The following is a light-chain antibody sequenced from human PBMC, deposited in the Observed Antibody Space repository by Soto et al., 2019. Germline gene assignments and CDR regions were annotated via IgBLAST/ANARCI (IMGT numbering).Light chain of an antibody. Sequence: QSALTQPRSVSGSPGQSVTISCSGISSDVSYFKYVSWYQQYPGKAPKLLIYDVVQRPSGVPDRFSGSKSGNTASLTISGLQSEDEAEYYCCSYAGSFVFGSGTKVTVL. V-gene: IGLV2-11*01. CDR3: CSYAGSFV. J-gene: IGLJ1*01. CDR2: DVV. CDR1: SSDVSYFKY.